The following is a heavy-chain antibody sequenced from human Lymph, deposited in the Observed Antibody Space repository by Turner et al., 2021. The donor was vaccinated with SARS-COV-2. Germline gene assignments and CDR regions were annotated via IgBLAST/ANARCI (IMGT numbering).Heavy chain of an antibody. CDR3: ARLPIARGYSGYDFYYFDY. J-gene: IGHJ4*02. CDR1: GSSFPTYW. Sequence: EVQLVQSGAEVKKPGESLKISCKGSGSSFPTYWIGLVRQMPGKGLEGMGIIYPGDSDTRYSPSFQGQVTISADKSISTAYLQWSSLKASDTAMYYCARLPIARGYSGYDFYYFDYWGQGTLVTVSS. V-gene: IGHV5-51*01. D-gene: IGHD5-12*01. CDR2: IYPGDSDT.